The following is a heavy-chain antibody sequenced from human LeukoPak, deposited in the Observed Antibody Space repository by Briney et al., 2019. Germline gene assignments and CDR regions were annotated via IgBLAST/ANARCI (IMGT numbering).Heavy chain of an antibody. CDR3: ARDLSNWNDFDY. V-gene: IGHV3-21*01. Sequence: GGSLRLSCAASGFTFSSYSMNWVRQAPGKGLEWVSSINSSSYIYYADSVKGRFTISRDNAKNSLYLQMNSLRAEDTAVYYCARDLSNWNDFDYWGQGTLVTVSS. CDR2: INSSSYI. J-gene: IGHJ4*02. CDR1: GFTFSSYS. D-gene: IGHD1-1*01.